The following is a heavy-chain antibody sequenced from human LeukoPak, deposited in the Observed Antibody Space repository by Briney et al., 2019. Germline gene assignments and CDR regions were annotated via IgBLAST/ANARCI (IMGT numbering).Heavy chain of an antibody. J-gene: IGHJ6*02. D-gene: IGHD2-15*01. CDR2: SYPGDSDT. CDR1: GYSFTSYW. CDR3: ARTAESTYCGGGSCSYYYYGMDV. V-gene: IGHV5-51*01. Sequence: GESLKISCKGSGYSFTSYWIGWVRQMPGKGLEWMGISYPGDSDTRYSPSFQGQVTISADKSISTAYLQWSSLKASDTAMYYCARTAESTYCGGGSCSYYYYGMDVWGQGTTVTVSS.